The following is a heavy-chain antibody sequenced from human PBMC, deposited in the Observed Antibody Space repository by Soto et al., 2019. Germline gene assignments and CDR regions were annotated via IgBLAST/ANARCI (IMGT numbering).Heavy chain of an antibody. CDR1: GFTFRSFG. CDR3: ARDRGHGGNPAPFGY. J-gene: IGHJ4*02. Sequence: QVQLADSGGGVAQPGRSLRLSCAASGFTFRSFGMHWVRQAPGKGLEWVALIWFDGSNTHYADSVKGRFTISRDESNNTLYLQMHSLRHEDTAVYYCARDRGHGGNPAPFGYWGQGTLVSVSS. D-gene: IGHD2-15*01. CDR2: IWFDGSNT. V-gene: IGHV3-33*01.